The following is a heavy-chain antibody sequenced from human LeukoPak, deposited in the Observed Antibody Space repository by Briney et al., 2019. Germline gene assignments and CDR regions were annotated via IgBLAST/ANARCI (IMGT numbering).Heavy chain of an antibody. CDR3: ARDGKGRFDFRENDY. J-gene: IGHJ4*02. CDR2: ISAHTGKS. CDR1: GYTFSIYG. D-gene: IGHD3-3*01. V-gene: IGHV1-18*01. Sequence: ASVKVSCKASGYTFSIYGITWVRQAPDQGLEWMGWISAHTGKSDYAQKFQNRVTMTADTATSTAYMELRSLGSDDTAVYYCARDGKGRFDFRENDYWGQGTLVTVSS.